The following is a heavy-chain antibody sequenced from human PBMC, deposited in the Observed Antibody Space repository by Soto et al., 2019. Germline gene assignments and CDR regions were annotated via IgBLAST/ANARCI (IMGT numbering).Heavy chain of an antibody. CDR2: ISDTGPT. D-gene: IGHD2-15*01. Sequence: SETLSLTCTVSGGSISSLWWSWIRQPPGKGLEWIGYISDTGPTNYNPSLKSRVTISVDTSKNQFSLKLSSVTAADTAVYYCARVVGAAPFIYFDYWGQGSLVTVAS. CDR3: ARVVGAAPFIYFDY. CDR1: GGSISSLW. J-gene: IGHJ4*02. V-gene: IGHV4-59*01.